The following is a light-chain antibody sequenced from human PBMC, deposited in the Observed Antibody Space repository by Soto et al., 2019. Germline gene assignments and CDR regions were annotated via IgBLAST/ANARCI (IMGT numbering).Light chain of an antibody. CDR2: EVT. CDR3: SSYTSSSTFV. V-gene: IGLV2-18*02. J-gene: IGLJ1*01. CDR1: NNDIGSYNH. Sequence: QSALTQPPSVSGSPGQSVTISCTGTNNDIGSYNHVCWYQQPPGTAPKLVIYEVTNRPSGVPDRFSGSKSGSSASLTISGLQAEDEGDYYCSSYTSSSTFVFGTGTKLTVL.